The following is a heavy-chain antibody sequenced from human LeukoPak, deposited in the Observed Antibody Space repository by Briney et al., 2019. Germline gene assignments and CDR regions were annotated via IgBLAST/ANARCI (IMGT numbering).Heavy chain of an antibody. CDR3: VKSGYNRFDY. V-gene: IGHV3-23*01. J-gene: IGHJ4*02. CDR1: GFTFSSYG. D-gene: IGHD5-24*01. CDR2: ISGSGGST. Sequence: GGSLRLSCAASGFTFSSYGMSWVRQAPGKGLEWVSSISGSGGSTYYADSVKGRFTISRDTSKNTLYLQMNSLRAADMAVYYCVKSGYNRFDYWGQGALVTVSS.